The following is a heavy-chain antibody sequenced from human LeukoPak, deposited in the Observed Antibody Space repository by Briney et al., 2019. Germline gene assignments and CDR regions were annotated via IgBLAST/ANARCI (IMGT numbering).Heavy chain of an antibody. V-gene: IGHV4-61*02. CDR1: GGSISSGSYY. CDR2: IYTSGST. Sequence: PSETLSLTCTVSGGSISSGSYYWSWIRQPAGKGLEWIGRIYTSGSTNYNPSLKSRVTISVDTSKNQFSLKLSSVTAADTAVYYCAKDRDFWSGYYHAWGQGTLVTVSS. J-gene: IGHJ4*02. D-gene: IGHD3-3*01. CDR3: AKDRDFWSGYYHA.